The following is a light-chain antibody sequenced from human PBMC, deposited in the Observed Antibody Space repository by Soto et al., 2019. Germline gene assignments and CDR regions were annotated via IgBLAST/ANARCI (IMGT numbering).Light chain of an antibody. Sequence: EIVMTQSPATLSVSPGERAPLSFRASQSVSSNLAWYQQKPGQAPRLLIYGASTRATGIPARFSGSGSGTEFTLTISSLQSEDFAVYYCQQYNNWPRTFGQGTKVDIK. V-gene: IGKV3-15*01. CDR1: QSVSSN. CDR2: GAS. CDR3: QQYNNWPRT. J-gene: IGKJ1*01.